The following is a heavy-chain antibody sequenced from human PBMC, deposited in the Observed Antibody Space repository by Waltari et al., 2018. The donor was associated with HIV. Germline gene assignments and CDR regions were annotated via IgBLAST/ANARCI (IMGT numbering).Heavy chain of an antibody. CDR2: IIPILGIA. CDR3: ARGRGDVGATPYFDY. J-gene: IGHJ4*02. D-gene: IGHD1-26*01. CDR1: GGTFSSYT. V-gene: IGHV1-69*02. Sequence: QVQLVQSGAEVKKPGSSVKVSCKASGGTFSSYTISWVRQAPGQGLEWMGRIIPILGIANDAQKFQGRGTITADKSTSTAYMELSSLRSEDTAVYYCARGRGDVGATPYFDYWGQGTLVTVSS.